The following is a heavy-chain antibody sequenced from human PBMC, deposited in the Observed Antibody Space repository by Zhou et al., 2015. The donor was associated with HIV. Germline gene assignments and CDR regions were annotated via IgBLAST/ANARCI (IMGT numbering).Heavy chain of an antibody. Sequence: QVQLVQSGAEVKKPGSSMKVSCKASGGTFSNYAISWVRQAPGQGFEWMGGITPMFGTGSYAEKFQGRVTITADVSTRTVYMELNSLTSEDTAIYYCAREGEGRMSTVTFAFDIWGQG. J-gene: IGHJ3*02. CDR3: AREGEGRMSTVTFAFDI. D-gene: IGHD4-17*01. CDR1: GGTFSNYA. CDR2: ITPMFGTG. V-gene: IGHV1-69*01.